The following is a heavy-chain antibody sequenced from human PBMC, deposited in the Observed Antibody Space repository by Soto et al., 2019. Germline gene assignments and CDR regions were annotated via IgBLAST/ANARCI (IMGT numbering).Heavy chain of an antibody. CDR2: IYYSGST. Sequence: SETLSLTCTVSGGSISSSSYYWGWIRQPPGKGLEWIVSIYYSGSTYYNPSLKSRVTISVDTSKNQFSLKLSSVTAADTAVYYCARDPAITIFGVVITPTLGMDVWGQGTTVTVSS. CDR3: ARDPAITIFGVVITPTLGMDV. J-gene: IGHJ6*02. CDR1: GGSISSSSYY. D-gene: IGHD3-3*01. V-gene: IGHV4-39*07.